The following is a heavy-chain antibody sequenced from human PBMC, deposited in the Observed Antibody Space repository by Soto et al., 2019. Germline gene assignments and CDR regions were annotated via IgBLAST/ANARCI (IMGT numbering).Heavy chain of an antibody. V-gene: IGHV4-59*01. CDR1: GGSISSYD. J-gene: IGHJ6*02. Sequence: SETLSLTCTVSGGSISSYDWSWIRQPPGKGLEWIGYIYYSGSTNYNPSLKSRVTISVDTSKNQFSLKLSSVTAADTAVYYCARFVGQLVSDYYGMDVWGQGTTVTVSS. CDR2: IYYSGST. CDR3: ARFVGQLVSDYYGMDV. D-gene: IGHD6-6*01.